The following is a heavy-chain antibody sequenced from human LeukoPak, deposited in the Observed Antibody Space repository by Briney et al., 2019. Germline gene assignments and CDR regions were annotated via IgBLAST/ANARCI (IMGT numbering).Heavy chain of an antibody. V-gene: IGHV3-33*01. CDR2: IWYDGSNK. D-gene: IGHD3-22*01. CDR1: GFNFSSYG. CDR3: ARASYDTGYRVGTVDI. J-gene: IGHJ3*02. Sequence: GGSLRLSCAASGFNFSSYGMHWVRQAPGMGLEWVAVIWYDGSNKYYADSVKGRFTISRDNSKNTLYLQMSSLRAEDTAVYYCARASYDTGYRVGTVDIWGQGTMVTVSS.